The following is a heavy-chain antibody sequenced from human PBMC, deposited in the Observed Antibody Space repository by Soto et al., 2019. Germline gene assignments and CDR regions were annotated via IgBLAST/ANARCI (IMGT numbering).Heavy chain of an antibody. Sequence: ASVKVPCKASGGTFSSYAISWVRQAPGQGLEWMGGIIPIFGTANYAQKFQGRVTITADESTSTAYMELSSLRSEDTAVYYCASETGTTLWHDAFDIWGQGTMVTVSS. CDR1: GGTFSSYA. CDR2: IIPIFGTA. CDR3: ASETGTTLWHDAFDI. V-gene: IGHV1-69*13. J-gene: IGHJ3*02. D-gene: IGHD1-7*01.